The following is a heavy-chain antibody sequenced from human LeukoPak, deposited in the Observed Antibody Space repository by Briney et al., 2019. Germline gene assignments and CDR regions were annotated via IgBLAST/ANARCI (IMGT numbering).Heavy chain of an antibody. Sequence: PVGSLRLSCAASGFTFDDYAMHWVRQAPGKGLEWVSGISWNSGSIGYADSVKGRFTISRDNAKNSLYLQMNSLRAEDTALYYCAKSDNYYYGMDVWGQGTTVTVSS. CDR1: GFTFDDYA. CDR2: ISWNSGSI. J-gene: IGHJ6*02. CDR3: AKSDNYYYGMDV. D-gene: IGHD2-21*01. V-gene: IGHV3-9*01.